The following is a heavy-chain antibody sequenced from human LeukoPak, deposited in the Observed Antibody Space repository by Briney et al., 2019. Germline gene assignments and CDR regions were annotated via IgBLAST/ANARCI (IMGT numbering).Heavy chain of an antibody. CDR3: ARSHSRAVPAANPLWGWFDP. V-gene: IGHV1-69*02. Sequence: ASVKVSCKASGGTFSSYTISWVRQAPGQGLEWMGRIIPIPGIANYAQKFQGRVTITADKSTSTAYMELSSLRSEDTAVYYCARSHSRAVPAANPLWGWFDPWGQGTLVTVSS. J-gene: IGHJ5*02. D-gene: IGHD2-2*01. CDR2: IIPIPGIA. CDR1: GGTFSSYT.